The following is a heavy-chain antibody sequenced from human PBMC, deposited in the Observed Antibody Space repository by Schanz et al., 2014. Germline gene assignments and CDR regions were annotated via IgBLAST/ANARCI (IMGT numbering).Heavy chain of an antibody. V-gene: IGHV1-8*01. Sequence: QVHLVQSGAEVKKPGSSVKVSCKASGGTFTSDDITWVRQAPGQGLEWMGWMNPNSGDTGYPRKFQDRVTMTRNTSISTAYMELNSLTSEDTAVYYCARVSMEFERGKSYYYYMDVWGRGTTVTVSS. CDR2: MNPNSGDT. CDR1: GGTFTSDD. CDR3: ARVSMEFERGKSYYYYMDV. J-gene: IGHJ6*03. D-gene: IGHD3-10*01.